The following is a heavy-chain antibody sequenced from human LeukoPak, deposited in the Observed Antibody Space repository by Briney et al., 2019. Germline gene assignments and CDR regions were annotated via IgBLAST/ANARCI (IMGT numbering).Heavy chain of an antibody. CDR1: GFSFSSYS. J-gene: IGHJ4*02. CDR2: ISGSGGST. Sequence: GGSLRLSCAASGFSFSSYSMSWVRQAPGKGLEWVSAISGSGGSTYYADSVKGRFTIFRDNSKNTLYLQMNSLRAEDTAVYYCAKDRCGGDCYFFDYWGQGTLVTVSS. CDR3: AKDRCGGDCYFFDY. D-gene: IGHD2-21*02. V-gene: IGHV3-23*01.